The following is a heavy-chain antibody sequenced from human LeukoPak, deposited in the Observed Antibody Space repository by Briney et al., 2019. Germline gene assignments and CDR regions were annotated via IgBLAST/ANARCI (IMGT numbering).Heavy chain of an antibody. CDR2: IKSKTDGGTT. Sequence: PGGSLRLSCAASGFTFSSYDVSWVRQAPGKGLEWVGRIKSKTDGGTTDYAAPVKGRFTISRDDSKNTLYLQMNSLKTEDTAVYYCTTGAFWSGYSSFDYWGQGTLVTVSS. J-gene: IGHJ4*02. CDR3: TTGAFWSGYSSFDY. V-gene: IGHV3-15*01. D-gene: IGHD3-3*01. CDR1: GFTFSSYD.